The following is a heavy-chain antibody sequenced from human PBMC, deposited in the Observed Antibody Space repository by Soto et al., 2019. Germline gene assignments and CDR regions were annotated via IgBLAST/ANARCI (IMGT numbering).Heavy chain of an antibody. CDR2: IYPGDSDT. V-gene: IGHV5-51*01. J-gene: IGHJ4*02. Sequence: GESLKISCKGSGYSFTSYWIGWVRQMPGKGLEWMGIIYPGDSDTRYSPSFQGQVTISADKSISTAYLQWSSLKASDTAMYYCARLDSGCCEPHYFDYWGQGTLVTVSS. CDR1: GYSFTSYW. D-gene: IGHD2-2*03. CDR3: ARLDSGCCEPHYFDY.